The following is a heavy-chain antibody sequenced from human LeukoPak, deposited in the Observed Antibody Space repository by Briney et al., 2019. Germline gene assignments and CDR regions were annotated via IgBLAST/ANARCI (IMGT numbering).Heavy chain of an antibody. D-gene: IGHD6-6*01. J-gene: IGHJ6*03. CDR3: ARHPRIAVPPFYYYYMDV. V-gene: IGHV4-59*08. CDR2: IYHSGSV. CDR1: GGSLNGYY. Sequence: SETLSLTCTVSGGSLNGYYWSWIRQPLGKGLEWIGFIYHSGSVNHNPSLKSRATILVDTSKNQVSLKLTSVTAADTAVYYCARHPRIAVPPFYYYYMDVWGKGTTVTVSS.